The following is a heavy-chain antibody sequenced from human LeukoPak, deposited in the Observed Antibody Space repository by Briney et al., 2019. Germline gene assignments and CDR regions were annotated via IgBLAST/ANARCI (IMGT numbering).Heavy chain of an antibody. V-gene: IGHV4-31*03. J-gene: IGHJ3*02. Sequence: PSQTLSLTCTVSGGSISSGGHYWSAIRQHPEKGLEWIGYIHHSGNTYYNPSLKSRVTISVDTSKNQFSLKLSSVTAADTAVYYCAKDGTMIVGGWIDIWGQGTMVTVSS. CDR3: AKDGTMIVGGWIDI. CDR1: GGSISSGGHY. D-gene: IGHD3-22*01. CDR2: IHHSGNT.